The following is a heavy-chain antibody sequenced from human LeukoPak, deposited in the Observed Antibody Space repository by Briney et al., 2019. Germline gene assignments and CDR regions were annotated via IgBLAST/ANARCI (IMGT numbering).Heavy chain of an antibody. Sequence: PGGSLRLSCAASGFTFSNSWMAWVRQAPGKGLEWVANIKQDGTTKHYAESLKGRFTISRDNPKNSLYLQMNTMRVDDTAVYYCVRDTIGSLDYWGQGILVTVAS. V-gene: IGHV3-7*01. CDR1: GFTFSNSW. CDR3: VRDTIGSLDY. CDR2: IKQDGTTK. D-gene: IGHD1-26*01. J-gene: IGHJ4*02.